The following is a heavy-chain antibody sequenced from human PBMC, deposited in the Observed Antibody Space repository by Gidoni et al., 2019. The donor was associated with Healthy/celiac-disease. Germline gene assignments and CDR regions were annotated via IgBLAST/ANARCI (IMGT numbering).Heavy chain of an antibody. J-gene: IGHJ4*02. CDR1: GYTFTSYG. Sequence: QVQLVQSGAEVKKPGASVKVSCKASGYTFTSYGISWVRQAPGQGLEWMGWISAYNGNTNYAQKLQGRVTMTTDTSTSTAYMELRGLRSDDTAVYYCARDSTHMTYYDILTGYVWPSGSDYWGQGTLVTVSS. V-gene: IGHV1-18*04. CDR2: ISAYNGNT. D-gene: IGHD3-9*01. CDR3: ARDSTHMTYYDILTGYVWPSGSDY.